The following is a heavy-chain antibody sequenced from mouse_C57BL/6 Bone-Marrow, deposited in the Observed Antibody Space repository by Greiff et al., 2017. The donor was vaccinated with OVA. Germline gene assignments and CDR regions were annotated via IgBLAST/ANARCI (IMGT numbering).Heavy chain of an antibody. CDR1: GYTFTGYW. J-gene: IGHJ3*01. D-gene: IGHD1-1*01. V-gene: IGHV1-9*01. CDR2: ILPGSGST. Sequence: VQLQQSGAELMKPGASVKLSCKATGYTFTGYWIEWVKQRPGHGLEWIGEILPGSGSTNYNEKFKGKATLTADKSSSTAYMELRSLTSEDSAVYFCAVANQFAYWGQGTLVTVSA. CDR3: AVANQFAY.